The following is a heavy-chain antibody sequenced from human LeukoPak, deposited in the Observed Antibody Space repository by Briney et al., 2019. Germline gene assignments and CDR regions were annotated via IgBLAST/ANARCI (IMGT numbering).Heavy chain of an antibody. CDR2: IYYSGST. V-gene: IGHV4-39*01. J-gene: IGHJ4*02. Sequence: SETLSLTCTVSGGSISSSSYYWGWIRQPPGTGLEWIGSIYYSGSTYYNPSLKSRVTISVDTSKNQFSLKLSSVTAADTAVYYCARITDYYDSSGYADYWGQGTLVTVSS. CDR3: ARITDYYDSSGYADY. D-gene: IGHD3-22*01. CDR1: GGSISSSSYY.